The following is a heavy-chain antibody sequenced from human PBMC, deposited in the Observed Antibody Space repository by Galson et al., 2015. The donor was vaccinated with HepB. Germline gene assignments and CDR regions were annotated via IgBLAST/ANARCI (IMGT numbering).Heavy chain of an antibody. CDR2: ISSSSSYI. CDR1: GFTFSSYS. Sequence: SLRLSCAASGFTFSSYSMNWVRQAPGKGLEWVSSISSSSSYIYYADSVKGRFTISRDNAKNSLYLQMNSLRAEDTAVYYCARDDYGDYVDYMDVWGKGTTVTVSS. D-gene: IGHD4-17*01. CDR3: ARDDYGDYVDYMDV. V-gene: IGHV3-21*01. J-gene: IGHJ6*03.